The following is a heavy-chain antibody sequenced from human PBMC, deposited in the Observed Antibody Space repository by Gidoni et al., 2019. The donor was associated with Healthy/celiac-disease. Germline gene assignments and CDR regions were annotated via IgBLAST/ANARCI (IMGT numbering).Heavy chain of an antibody. CDR2: INHSGST. CDR3: ASTSDSYYYYGMDV. Sequence: GLEWIGEINHSGSTNYNPSLKSRVTISVDTSKNQFSLKLSSVTAADTAVYYCASTSDSYYYYGMDVWGQGTTVTVSS. J-gene: IGHJ6*02. V-gene: IGHV4-34*01.